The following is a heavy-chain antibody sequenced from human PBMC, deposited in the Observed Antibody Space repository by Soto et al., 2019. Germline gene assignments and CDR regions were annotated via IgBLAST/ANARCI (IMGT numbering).Heavy chain of an antibody. CDR3: GRVMIGTSRHTDSDY. D-gene: IGHD2-2*01. J-gene: IGHJ4*02. CDR1: GASTSSRDYY. Sequence: LSLTCSVSGASTSSRDYYWGWIRQTPGKGLEWIGNIDYNGVTYYNPSLKSRVTVSKDTSKNQFSLKVASVTAADTAIYYCGRVMIGTSRHTDSDYWGQGTQVTVSS. V-gene: IGHV4-39*01. CDR2: IDYNGVT.